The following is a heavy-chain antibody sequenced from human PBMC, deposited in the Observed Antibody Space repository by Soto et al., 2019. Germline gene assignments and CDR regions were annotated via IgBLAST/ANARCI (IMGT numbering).Heavy chain of an antibody. Sequence: QVQLVQSGAEVKKPGSSVKVSCKASGGTFSSYAISWVRQAPGQGLEWMGGIIPIFGTANYAQKFQGRVTITADESTSTAYMELSSLRSEDMAVYYCAISKYNWKGPHYGMDVCGQGTTVTVSS. D-gene: IGHD1-20*01. CDR3: AISKYNWKGPHYGMDV. V-gene: IGHV1-69*01. CDR1: GGTFSSYA. CDR2: IIPIFGTA. J-gene: IGHJ6*02.